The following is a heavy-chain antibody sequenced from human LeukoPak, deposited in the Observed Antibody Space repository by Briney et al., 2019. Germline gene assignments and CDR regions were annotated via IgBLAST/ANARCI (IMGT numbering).Heavy chain of an antibody. CDR2: ISSSSTYI. CDR1: GFTFRSYW. J-gene: IGHJ2*01. V-gene: IGHV3-21*04. CDR3: AKNLLGSGAYYWYFDL. D-gene: IGHD1-26*01. Sequence: GGSLRLSRAASGFTFRSYWIHWVRQAPGKGLEWVSYISSSSTYIYYADSVKGRVTISRDNSKNTLYLQMNSLRAEDTAVYSCAKNLLGSGAYYWYFDLWGEGTLVTVSS.